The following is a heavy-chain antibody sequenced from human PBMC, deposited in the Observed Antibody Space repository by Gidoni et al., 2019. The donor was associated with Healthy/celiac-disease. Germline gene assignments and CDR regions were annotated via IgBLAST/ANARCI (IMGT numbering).Heavy chain of an antibody. CDR1: GGSISSGSYY. V-gene: IGHV4-61*02. Sequence: QVQLQESGPGLVKPSQTLSLTCTVSGGSISSGSYYWSWIRQPAGKGLEWIGRIYTSGSTNYNPSLKSLVTISVDTSKNQFSLKLSSVTAADTAVYYCARDVRGLLWSRGDMDVWGQGTTVTVSS. CDR3: ARDVRGLLWSRGDMDV. D-gene: IGHD3-10*01. J-gene: IGHJ6*02. CDR2: IYTSGST.